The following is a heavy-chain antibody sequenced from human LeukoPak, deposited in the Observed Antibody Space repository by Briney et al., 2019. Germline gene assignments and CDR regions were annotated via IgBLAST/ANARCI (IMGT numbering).Heavy chain of an antibody. J-gene: IGHJ5*02. V-gene: IGHV1-18*01. CDR3: ARTPTFIAAAGTRYNWFDP. CDR1: GYTFNSFG. Sequence: ASVTVSCKASGYTFNSFGISWVRQAPGQGLEWMGWISTYTANTDYPQNFQDRVTMTTDTSTSTVFMELRSLRSDDTAVYYCARTPTFIAAAGTRYNWFDPWGQGTLVTVSS. D-gene: IGHD6-13*01. CDR2: ISTYTANT.